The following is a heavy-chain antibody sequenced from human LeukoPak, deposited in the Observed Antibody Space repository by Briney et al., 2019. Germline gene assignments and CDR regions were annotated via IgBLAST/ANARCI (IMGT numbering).Heavy chain of an antibody. D-gene: IGHD3-22*01. Sequence: SETLSLTCAVSGGSISSGGYSWSWIRQPPGKGLEWIGYIYHSGSTYYNPSLKSRVTISVDRSKNQFSLKLSSVTAADTAVYYCARVAHYCDSSGHNLGFDPWGQGTLVTVSS. J-gene: IGHJ5*02. V-gene: IGHV4-30-2*01. CDR1: GGSISSGGYS. CDR3: ARVAHYCDSSGHNLGFDP. CDR2: IYHSGST.